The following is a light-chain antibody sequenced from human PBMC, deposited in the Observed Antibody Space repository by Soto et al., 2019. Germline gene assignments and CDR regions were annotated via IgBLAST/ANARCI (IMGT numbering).Light chain of an antibody. CDR1: KSISSW. J-gene: IGKJ1*01. CDR3: QQYNSYSPWT. CDR2: DAS. Sequence: DIQMTQSPSTLSASVGDRVTITCRASKSISSWLAWYQQKPGKAPKLLIYDASSLESGVPSRFSGSGSGTEFTLTISNLQPDDFATYYCQQYNSYSPWTFGQGTKVEIK. V-gene: IGKV1-5*01.